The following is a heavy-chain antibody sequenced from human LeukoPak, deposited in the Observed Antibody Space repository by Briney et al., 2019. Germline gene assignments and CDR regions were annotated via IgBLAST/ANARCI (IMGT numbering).Heavy chain of an antibody. Sequence: GGSLRLSCAASGFTFSSYSMNWVRQAPGKGLEWVSSISSGSTYIYYADSVKGRFTISRDNAKNSLYLQMNSLRAEDTAVYYCARTAWGGVATDAFDIWGQGTMVTVSS. V-gene: IGHV3-21*01. D-gene: IGHD5-12*01. CDR3: ARTAWGGVATDAFDI. CDR2: ISSGSTYI. J-gene: IGHJ3*02. CDR1: GFTFSSYS.